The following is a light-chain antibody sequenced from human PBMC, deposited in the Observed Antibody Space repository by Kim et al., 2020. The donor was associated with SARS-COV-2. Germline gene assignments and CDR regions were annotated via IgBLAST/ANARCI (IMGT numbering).Light chain of an antibody. CDR3: QQYYTTPLT. V-gene: IGKV4-1*01. Sequence: ATINCKSSQSVLYSSNNKNYLAWYQQKPGQPPKLLIDWASTRKSGVPDRFSGSGSGTDFTLTISNLQAEDEAIYYCQQYYTTPLTFGGGTKVDIK. CDR2: WAS. CDR1: QSVLYSSNNKNY. J-gene: IGKJ4*01.